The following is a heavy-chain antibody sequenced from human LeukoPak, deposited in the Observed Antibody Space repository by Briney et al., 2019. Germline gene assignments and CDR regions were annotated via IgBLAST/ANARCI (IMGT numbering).Heavy chain of an antibody. CDR3: ARDRIVVVPAAGGLFNWFDP. J-gene: IGHJ5*02. D-gene: IGHD2-2*01. CDR2: INTDGSST. CDR1: GFTFSSYW. V-gene: IGHV3-74*01. Sequence: QRGGSLRLSCAASGFTFSSYWMHWVRQAPGKGLVWVSRINTDGSSTSYADSVKGRFTISRDNAKNTLYLQMNSLRAEDTAVYYCARDRIVVVPAAGGLFNWFDPWGQGTLVTVSS.